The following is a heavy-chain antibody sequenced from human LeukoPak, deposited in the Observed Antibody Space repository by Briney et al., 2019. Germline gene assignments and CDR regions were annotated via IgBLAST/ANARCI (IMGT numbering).Heavy chain of an antibody. D-gene: IGHD1-26*01. CDR1: GFSFTNAW. V-gene: IGHV3-48*04. J-gene: IGHJ4*02. CDR3: AFGSYYFDY. CDR2: ISSSSSTI. Sequence: GGSLRLSCSASGFSFTNAWMSWVRQAPGKGLEWVSYISSSSSTIYYADSVKGRFTISRDNAKNSLYPQMNSLRAEDTAVYYCAFGSYYFDYWGQGTLVTVSS.